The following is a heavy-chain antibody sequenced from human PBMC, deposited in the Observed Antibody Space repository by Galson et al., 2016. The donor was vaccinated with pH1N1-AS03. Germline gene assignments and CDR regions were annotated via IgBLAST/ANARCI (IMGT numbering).Heavy chain of an antibody. CDR1: GFTFSSYW. V-gene: IGHV3-7*01. CDR3: ARDPDPNNIGWYYFDN. CDR2: INQHGGEK. D-gene: IGHD6-19*01. Sequence: SLRLSCAASGFTFSSYWMMWVRQAPGKGLEWVANINQHGGEKYYTDSVKGRFIISRDDAKNTLYLQMNSLRAEDTALYYCARDPDPNNIGWYYFDNWGQGILVTVSS. J-gene: IGHJ4*02.